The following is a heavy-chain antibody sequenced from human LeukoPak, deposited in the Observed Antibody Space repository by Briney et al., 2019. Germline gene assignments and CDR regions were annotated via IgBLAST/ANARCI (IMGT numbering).Heavy chain of an antibody. J-gene: IGHJ6*03. V-gene: IGHV1-69*05. D-gene: IGHD1-26*01. CDR1: GGTFSSYA. CDR3: ARMGISGSYSDYYYYMDV. CDR2: IIPIFGTT. Sequence: ASVKVSCKASGGTFSSYAISWVRQAPGQGLEWMGGIIPIFGTTNYAQKFQGRVTMTRNTSISTAYMELSSLRSEDTAVYYCARMGISGSYSDYYYYMDVWGKGTTVTISS.